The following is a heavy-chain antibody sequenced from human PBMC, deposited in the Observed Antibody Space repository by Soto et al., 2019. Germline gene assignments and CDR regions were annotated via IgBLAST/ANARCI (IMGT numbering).Heavy chain of an antibody. J-gene: IGHJ4*02. CDR1: GGSISSYY. Sequence: PSEMLSLTCTVSGGSISSYYWSWIRQPPGKGLEWIGSIYSTGNTYYNPSLNSQVTISVDTSKNQFSLNVISVTAADTAVYYCATSEFHWGQGTLVTVSS. V-gene: IGHV4-59*05. CDR3: ATSEFH. D-gene: IGHD2-21*01. CDR2: IYSTGNT.